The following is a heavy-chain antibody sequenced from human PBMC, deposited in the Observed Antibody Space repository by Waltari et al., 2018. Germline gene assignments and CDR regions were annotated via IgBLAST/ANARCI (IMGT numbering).Heavy chain of an antibody. D-gene: IGHD3-22*01. Sequence: EVQLVESGGGLVQPGGSLRLSCAASGFTFSSYDMHWVRQATGKGLEWVSAIGTAGDTYYPGSVKGRFTISRENAKNSLYLQMNSLRAGDTAVYYCAREIVNNWFDPWGQGTLVIVSS. CDR1: GFTFSSYD. V-gene: IGHV3-13*01. J-gene: IGHJ5*02. CDR3: AREIVNNWFDP. CDR2: IGTAGDT.